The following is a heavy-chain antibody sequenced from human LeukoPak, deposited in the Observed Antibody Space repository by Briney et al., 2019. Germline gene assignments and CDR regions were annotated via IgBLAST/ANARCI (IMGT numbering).Heavy chain of an antibody. J-gene: IGHJ4*02. CDR3: ARGAYDILTGPTSGGYYFDY. D-gene: IGHD3-9*01. CDR1: GGSISSGGYS. CDR2: IYHSGST. Sequence: QPSQTLSLTCAVSGGSISSGGYSWSWIRQPPGKGLEWMGHIYHSGSTYYNPSLKSRVTISVDRSKNQFSLKLSSVTAADTAVYYCARGAYDILTGPTSGGYYFDYWGQGTLVTVSS. V-gene: IGHV4-30-2*01.